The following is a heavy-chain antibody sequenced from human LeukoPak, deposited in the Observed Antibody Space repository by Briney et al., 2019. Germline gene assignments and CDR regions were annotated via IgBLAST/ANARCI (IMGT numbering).Heavy chain of an antibody. CDR1: GFTFSSYA. D-gene: IGHD1-1*01. Sequence: GRSLRLSCAASGFTFSSYAMHWVRQAPGKGLEWVAVISYDGSNKYYADSVKGRFTISRDNSKNTLYLQMNSLRAEDTAVCYCARDPERHYYYYGMDVWGQGTTVTVSS. J-gene: IGHJ6*02. CDR3: ARDPERHYYYYGMDV. V-gene: IGHV3-30-3*01. CDR2: ISYDGSNK.